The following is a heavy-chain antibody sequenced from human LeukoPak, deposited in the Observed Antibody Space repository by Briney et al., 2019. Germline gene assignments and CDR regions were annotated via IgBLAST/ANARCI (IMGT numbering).Heavy chain of an antibody. D-gene: IGHD3-10*01. Sequence: WASVKVSCKASGYTFTSYGISWVRQAPGQGLEWMGWISAYNGNTNYAQKLQGRVTMTTDTSTSTAYMELRSLRSDDTAVYSCARDLEVSGSPPDTWFDPWGQGTLVPVSS. CDR3: ARDLEVSGSPPDTWFDP. J-gene: IGHJ5*02. CDR1: GYTFTSYG. V-gene: IGHV1-18*01. CDR2: ISAYNGNT.